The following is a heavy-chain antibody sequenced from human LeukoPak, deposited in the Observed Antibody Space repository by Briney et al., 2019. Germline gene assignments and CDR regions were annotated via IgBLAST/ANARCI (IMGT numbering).Heavy chain of an antibody. CDR1: GFTFSSYA. CDR3: ARDGGYDSGPVDY. CDR2: ISGSGGST. Sequence: PGGSLRLSCAASGFTFSSYAMSWVRQAPGKGLEWVSAISGSGGSTYYADSVKGRFTISRDNSKNTLFLQMNSLRAEDTAVYYCARDGGYDSGPVDYWGQGTLVTVSS. V-gene: IGHV3-23*01. D-gene: IGHD3-22*01. J-gene: IGHJ4*02.